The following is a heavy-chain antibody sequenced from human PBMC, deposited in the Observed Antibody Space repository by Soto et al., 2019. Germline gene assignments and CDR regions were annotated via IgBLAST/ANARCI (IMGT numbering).Heavy chain of an antibody. CDR1: GYSFTSYW. CDR3: TSRRDWTAVDPFDY. Sequence: GESLKISCKGSGYSFTSYWIGWVRQMPGKGLEWMGIIYPGDSDTRYSPSFQGQVTISADKSISTAYLQWSSLKIDDTAVYYCTSRRDWTAVDPFDYWGLGTLVTVSS. V-gene: IGHV5-51*01. D-gene: IGHD5-18*01. J-gene: IGHJ4*02. CDR2: IYPGDSDT.